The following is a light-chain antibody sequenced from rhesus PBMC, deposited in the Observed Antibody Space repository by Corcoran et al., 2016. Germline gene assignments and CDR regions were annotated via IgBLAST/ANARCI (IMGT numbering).Light chain of an antibody. CDR2: EVS. CDR3: MQALEFPLT. J-gene: IGKJ4*01. CDR1: QSLLDSEDGNTY. V-gene: IGKV2-104*02. Sequence: DIVMTQTPLSLPVTPGEPASISCRSSQSLLDSEDGNTYLDWYLQKPGQSPQLLIYEVSNRASGVPDRCSGSGSDTDFTLKISRVEAEDVGVYDCMQALEFPLTFGGGTKVEIK.